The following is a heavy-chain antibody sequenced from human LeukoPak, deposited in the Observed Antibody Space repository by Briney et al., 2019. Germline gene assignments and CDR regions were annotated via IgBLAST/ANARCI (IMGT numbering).Heavy chain of an antibody. D-gene: IGHD6-19*01. Sequence: PGGSLRLSCAASGFTFSDHYMDWVRQAPGKGLEWVSGINWNGGSTGYADSVKGRFTISRDNAKNSLYLQMNSLRAEDTALYYCARDTAVAGYYYYYMDVWGKGTTVTVSS. CDR1: GFTFSDHY. CDR2: INWNGGST. CDR3: ARDTAVAGYYYYYMDV. V-gene: IGHV3-20*04. J-gene: IGHJ6*03.